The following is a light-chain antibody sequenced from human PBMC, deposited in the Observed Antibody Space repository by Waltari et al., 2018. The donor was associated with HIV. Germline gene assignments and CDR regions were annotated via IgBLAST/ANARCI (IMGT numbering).Light chain of an antibody. CDR1: STDVGAEND. CDR2: EVF. J-gene: IGLJ1*01. V-gene: IGLV2-14*01. Sequence: QSGGSKPAPVSGYRGEAGTVTCTATSTDVGAENDVSWYQQHPGKAPNLMIYEVFNRPSGVSNRFSGSKSGNTASLSISGLQAEDEADYYCTSYTNTSPYVFGTGTKVTVL. CDR3: TSYTNTSPYV.